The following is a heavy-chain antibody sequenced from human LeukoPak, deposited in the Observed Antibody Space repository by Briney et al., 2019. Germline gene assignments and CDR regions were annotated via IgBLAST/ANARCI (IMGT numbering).Heavy chain of an antibody. V-gene: IGHV3-49*04. CDR2: IRSKAYGGTT. CDR3: TAGAQWLAR. J-gene: IGHJ4*02. CDR1: GFTFGDYA. D-gene: IGHD6-19*01. Sequence: GGSLRLSCTASGFTFGDYAMGWVRQAPGKGLEWVGFIRSKAYGGTTEYAASVKGRFTISRDDSKSIAYLQMNSLKTEDTAVYYCTAGAQWLARWGQGTLVTVSS.